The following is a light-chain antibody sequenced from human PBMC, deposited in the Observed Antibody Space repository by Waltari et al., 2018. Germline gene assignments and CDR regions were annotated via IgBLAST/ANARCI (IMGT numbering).Light chain of an antibody. J-gene: IGLJ3*02. V-gene: IGLV1-40*01. CDR1: DSNIGAGYD. Sequence: QSVLTQPPSVSGAPGQRVTISCTGSDSNIGAGYDVHWYQQLPGTAPKLLIYGNTNRPSGGPARFSGSKSGTSGSLAITELQAEDEAYYYCQSYDRSLTGSWVFGGGTKLTVL. CDR2: GNT. CDR3: QSYDRSLTGSWV.